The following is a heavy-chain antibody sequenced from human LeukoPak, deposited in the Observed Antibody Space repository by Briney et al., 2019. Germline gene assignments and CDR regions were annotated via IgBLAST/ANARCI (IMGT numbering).Heavy chain of an antibody. CDR1: GFTFSSYE. CDR2: ISSSGRTI. D-gene: IGHD1-26*01. V-gene: IGHV3-48*03. J-gene: IGHJ4*02. Sequence: PGGPLRLSCAASGFTFSSYEMNWGRQAPGKGLEWVSYISSSGRTIYYADSVKGRFTISRDHAKNSLYLQMNSLRAEDTAVYYCASIGNYWGQGTLVTVSS. CDR3: ASIGNY.